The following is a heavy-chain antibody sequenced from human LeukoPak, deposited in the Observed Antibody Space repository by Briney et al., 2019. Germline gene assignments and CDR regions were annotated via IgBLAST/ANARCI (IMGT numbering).Heavy chain of an antibody. Sequence: ASVKVSCKASGYTFTGYYMHWVRQAPGQGLEWMGWINPSSGGTNYAQKFQGRVTMTRDMSTSTAYMELSSLRSEDTAVYYCAATSRVPDYYYYYMDVWGKGTTVTISS. J-gene: IGHJ6*03. CDR3: AATSRVPDYYYYYMDV. CDR1: GYTFTGYY. D-gene: IGHD2-2*01. CDR2: INPSSGGT. V-gene: IGHV1-2*02.